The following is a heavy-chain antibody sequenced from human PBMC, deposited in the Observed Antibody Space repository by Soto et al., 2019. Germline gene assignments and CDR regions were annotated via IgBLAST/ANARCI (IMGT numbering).Heavy chain of an antibody. Sequence: GGSLRLSCAASGFTFSSYGMHWVRQAPGKGLEWVAVISYDGSNKYYADSVKGRFTISRDNSKNTLYLQMNSLRAEDTAVYYCAKAGYDSSGYYFDYWGQGTLVTVSS. J-gene: IGHJ4*02. CDR1: GFTFSSYG. V-gene: IGHV3-30*18. CDR2: ISYDGSNK. CDR3: AKAGYDSSGYYFDY. D-gene: IGHD3-22*01.